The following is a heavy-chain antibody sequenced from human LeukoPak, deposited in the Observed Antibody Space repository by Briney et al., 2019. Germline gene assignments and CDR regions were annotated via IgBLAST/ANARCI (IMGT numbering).Heavy chain of an antibody. CDR3: ARDSNGSPMDV. Sequence: ASVKVSCKASGYNFNNYGMSWVRQAPGQGLEWMGWISAYNGDTNYAQKIQDRVTMTTDTSTNTASMELRSLRSDDTAVYYCARDSNGSPMDVWGQGTTVTVSS. J-gene: IGHJ6*02. V-gene: IGHV1-18*01. CDR2: ISAYNGDT. CDR1: GYNFNNYG.